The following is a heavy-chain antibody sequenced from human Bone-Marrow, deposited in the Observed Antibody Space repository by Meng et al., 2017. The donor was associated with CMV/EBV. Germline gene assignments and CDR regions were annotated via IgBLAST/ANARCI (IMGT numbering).Heavy chain of an antibody. D-gene: IGHD6-13*01. CDR3: AKNPAAAGKIGSDY. CDR1: GFTFTDYF. J-gene: IGHJ4*02. V-gene: IGHV3-7*03. Sequence: GGSLRLSCAASGFTFTDYFMTWVRQAPGKGLEWVANINQDGSQKYYVDSVKGRFTISRDNSKNTLYLQMNSLRAEDTAVYYCAKNPAAAGKIGSDYWGQGTLVTVSS. CDR2: INQDGSQK.